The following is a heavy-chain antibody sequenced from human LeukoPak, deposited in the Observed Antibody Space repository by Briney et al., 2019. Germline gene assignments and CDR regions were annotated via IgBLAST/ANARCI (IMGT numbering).Heavy chain of an antibody. CDR1: GFTFTTYW. V-gene: IGHV3-74*01. Sequence: GGSLRLSCAASGFTFTTYWMHWVRQAPGKGLVWVSHINSDGSITSYADSVKGRFTISRDNAKNTLYLQMNSLRAEDTAVYYCASNPRETNYDFWSGYYPFEYWGQGTLVTVSS. D-gene: IGHD3-3*01. CDR3: ASNPRETNYDFWSGYYPFEY. CDR2: INSDGSIT. J-gene: IGHJ4*02.